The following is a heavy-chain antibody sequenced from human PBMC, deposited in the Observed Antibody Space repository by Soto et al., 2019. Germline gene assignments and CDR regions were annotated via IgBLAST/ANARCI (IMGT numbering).Heavy chain of an antibody. CDR1: GFTFSSYS. CDR3: ARESSMEYSSSWNPLDY. J-gene: IGHJ4*02. D-gene: IGHD6-13*01. CDR2: ISSSSSYI. Sequence: PGGSLRLSCAASGFTFSSYSMNWVRQAPGKGLEWVSSISSSSSYIYYADSVKGRFTISRDNAKNSLYLQMNSLRAEDTAVYYCARESSMEYSSSWNPLDYWGQGTLVIASS. V-gene: IGHV3-21*01.